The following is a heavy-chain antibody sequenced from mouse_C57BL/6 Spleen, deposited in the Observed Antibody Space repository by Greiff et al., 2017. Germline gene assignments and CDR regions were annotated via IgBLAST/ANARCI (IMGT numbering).Heavy chain of an antibody. CDR3: ARRGYSPAWFAY. J-gene: IGHJ3*01. Sequence: EVNVVESGGDLVKPGGSLKLSCAASGFTFSSYGMSWVRQTPDKRLEWVATISSGGSYTYYPDSVKGRFTISRDNAKNTLYLQMSSLKSEDTAMYYCARRGYSPAWFAYWGQGTLVTVSA. V-gene: IGHV5-6*02. D-gene: IGHD2-12*01. CDR1: GFTFSSYG. CDR2: ISSGGSYT.